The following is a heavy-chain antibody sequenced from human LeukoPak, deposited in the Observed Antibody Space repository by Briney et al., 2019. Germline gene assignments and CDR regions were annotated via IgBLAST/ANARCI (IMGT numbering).Heavy chain of an antibody. V-gene: IGHV3-23*01. Sequence: TGGSLRLSCAASGFTFSSYAMSWVRQAPGKGLEWVSAISGSGGSTYYADSVKGRFTISRDNSKNTLYLQMNSLRAEDTAVYYCAKPTIFGVVPYYFDYWGQGTLVTVSS. D-gene: IGHD3-3*01. CDR2: ISGSGGST. J-gene: IGHJ4*02. CDR3: AKPTIFGVVPYYFDY. CDR1: GFTFSSYA.